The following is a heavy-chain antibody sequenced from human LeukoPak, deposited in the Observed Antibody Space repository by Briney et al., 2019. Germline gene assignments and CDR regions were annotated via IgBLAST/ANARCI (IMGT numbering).Heavy chain of an antibody. J-gene: IGHJ4*02. Sequence: PGGSLRLSCAASGFTFSTYSMNWVRQAPGKGLEWVSYISSTSSTIYYADSVKGRFTVSRDNAQNSLYLQMNSLRDEDTAVYYCARARYFDYWAQGALVTVSS. CDR1: GFTFSTYS. V-gene: IGHV3-48*02. CDR2: ISSTSSTI. CDR3: ARARYFDY.